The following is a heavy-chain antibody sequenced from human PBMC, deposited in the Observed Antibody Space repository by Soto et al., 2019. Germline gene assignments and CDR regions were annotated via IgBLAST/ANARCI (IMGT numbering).Heavy chain of an antibody. Sequence: SETLSLTCTVSGGSITYYSWVWIRQPAGKGPEWIGRIFSSGSTNYNPSLKGRITMSLDTSKNQFSLKLNSATATDTAVYFCARDQGVVVTADNWFDPWGQGILVTVSS. V-gene: IGHV4-4*07. CDR1: GGSITYYS. D-gene: IGHD2-21*02. CDR2: IFSSGST. J-gene: IGHJ5*02. CDR3: ARDQGVVVTADNWFDP.